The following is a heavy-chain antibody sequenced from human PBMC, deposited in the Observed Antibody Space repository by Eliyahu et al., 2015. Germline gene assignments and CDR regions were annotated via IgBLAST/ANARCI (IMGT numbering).Heavy chain of an antibody. V-gene: IGHV3-53*01. J-gene: IGHJ3*02. CDR3: AKSYSNSNGFYYGAFDI. CDR2: IYSSGET. CDR1: GXSVXGNQ. D-gene: IGHD3-22*01. Sequence: EVQLVESGGGLIQPGGSLRLSCAASGXSVXGNQMTWVRQAPGKGLEWVSFIYSSGETQYADSMKGRFTISRDNSKNTLYLEMNSLRPEDTAMYYCAKSYSNSNGFYYGAFDIWGQGTMVTVSS.